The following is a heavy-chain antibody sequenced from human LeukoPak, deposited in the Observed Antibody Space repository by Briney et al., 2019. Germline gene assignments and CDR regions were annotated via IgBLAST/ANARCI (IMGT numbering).Heavy chain of an antibody. J-gene: IGHJ4*02. CDR1: GFTFSSYW. CDR2: IKQDGSEK. CDR3: ARGDELRYFDWLSNFDY. V-gene: IGHV3-7*01. Sequence: GRSLRLSCAASGFTFSSYWMSWVRQAPGKGLERVANIKQDGSEKYYVDSVKGRFTISRDNAKNSLYLQMNSLRAEDTAVYYCARGDELRYFDWLSNFDYWGQGTLVTVSS. D-gene: IGHD3-9*01.